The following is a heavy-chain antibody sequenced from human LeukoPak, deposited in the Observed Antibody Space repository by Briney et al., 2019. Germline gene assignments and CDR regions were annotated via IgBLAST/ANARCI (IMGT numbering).Heavy chain of an antibody. CDR3: ARDMASLDAFDI. CDR2: IYSGGST. Sequence: GGSLRLSCAASGFTVSSNYMSWVRQAPGKGLEWVSVIYSGGSTYYADSVKGRFTISRDNSKNTLYPQMNSLRAEDTAVYYCARDMASLDAFDIWGQGTMVTVSS. D-gene: IGHD3-10*01. V-gene: IGHV3-66*01. J-gene: IGHJ3*02. CDR1: GFTVSSNY.